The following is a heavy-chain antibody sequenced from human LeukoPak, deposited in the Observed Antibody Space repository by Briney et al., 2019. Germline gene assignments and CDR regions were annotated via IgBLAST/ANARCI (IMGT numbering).Heavy chain of an antibody. CDR2: IKQDGSEK. CDR1: GFTFSSYW. CDR3: AKDRAVTTFAPGVNWFDP. J-gene: IGHJ5*02. D-gene: IGHD4-11*01. V-gene: IGHV3-7*01. Sequence: GGSLRLSCAASGFTFSSYWMSWVRQAPGKGLEWVANIKQDGSEKYYVDSVKGRFTISRDNAKNSLYLQMNSLRAEDTAVYYCAKDRAVTTFAPGVNWFDPWGQGTLVTVSS.